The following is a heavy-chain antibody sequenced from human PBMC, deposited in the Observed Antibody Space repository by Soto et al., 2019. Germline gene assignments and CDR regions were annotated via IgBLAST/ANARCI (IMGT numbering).Heavy chain of an antibody. J-gene: IGHJ6*02. Sequence: SGGSLRLSCAASGFTFSNYDMHWVRQVPGEGLEWVSGIGAASDPYYPVSVQVRFTVSRGNAKKSLHLQMNSLRAGDTAVYYCARGVLGPGDYYYGMDVWGQGTTVTVSS. CDR2: IGAASDP. CDR1: GFTFSNYD. CDR3: ARGVLGPGDYYYGMDV. V-gene: IGHV3-13*05. D-gene: IGHD7-27*01.